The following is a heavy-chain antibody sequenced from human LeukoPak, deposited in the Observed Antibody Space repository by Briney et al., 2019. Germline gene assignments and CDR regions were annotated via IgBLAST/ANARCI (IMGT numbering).Heavy chain of an antibody. D-gene: IGHD4-11*01. CDR1: GGSFSGYY. J-gene: IGHJ6*03. V-gene: IGHV4-34*01. CDR3: ARERQTAHRTTNDYSKGGRVMVYYYYMDV. Sequence: SETLSLTCAVYGGSFSGYYWSWIRQPPGKGLEWIGEINHSGSTNYNPSLKSRVTISVDTSKNQFSLKLSSVTAADTAVYYCARERQTAHRTTNDYSKGGRVMVYYYYMDVWGKGTTVTVSS. CDR2: INHSGST.